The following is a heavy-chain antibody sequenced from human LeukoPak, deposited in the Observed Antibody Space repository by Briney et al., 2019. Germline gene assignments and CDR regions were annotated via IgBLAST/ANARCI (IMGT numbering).Heavy chain of an antibody. CDR1: GFTFSSYS. Sequence: GGSLRLSCVVSGFTFSSYSINWVRQAPGKGLEWVSVIYSGGSTYYADSVKGRFTISRDNSKNTLYLQMNSLRAEDTAVYYCARMGHYDILTGYYKAFDIWGQGTMVTVSS. J-gene: IGHJ3*02. CDR3: ARMGHYDILTGYYKAFDI. V-gene: IGHV3-53*01. D-gene: IGHD3-9*01. CDR2: IYSGGST.